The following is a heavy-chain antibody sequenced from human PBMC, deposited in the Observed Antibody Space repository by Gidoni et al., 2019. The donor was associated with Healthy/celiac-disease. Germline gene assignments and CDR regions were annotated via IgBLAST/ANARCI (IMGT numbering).Heavy chain of an antibody. Sequence: QVQLVDSGGGVVHHGRSLRLSCAASGFTFSSYVMHWVRQAPGKGLEWVAVISYDGSNKYYADSVKGRFTISRDNSKNTLYLKMNSLRAEDTAVYYCAKSRLRFLEYDYYYGMDVWGQGTTVTVSS. V-gene: IGHV3-30*18. CDR1: GFTFSSYV. J-gene: IGHJ6*02. CDR2: ISYDGSNK. D-gene: IGHD3-3*01. CDR3: AKSRLRFLEYDYYYGMDV.